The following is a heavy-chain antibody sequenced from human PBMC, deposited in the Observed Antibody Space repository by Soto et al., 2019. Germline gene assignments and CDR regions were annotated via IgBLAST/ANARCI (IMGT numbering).Heavy chain of an antibody. CDR1: GGSFSGYY. J-gene: IGHJ6*02. V-gene: IGHV4-34*01. D-gene: IGHD5-18*01. Sequence: QVQLQQWGAGLLKPSETLSLTCAVYGGSFSGYYWSWIRQPPGKGLEWIGEINHSGSTNYNPSLKTGVTISVDTSKNQCSLKLSSVTADDTAVYYCARLRDTAMGYYYYGMDVWGQGTTVTVSS. CDR3: ARLRDTAMGYYYYGMDV. CDR2: INHSGST.